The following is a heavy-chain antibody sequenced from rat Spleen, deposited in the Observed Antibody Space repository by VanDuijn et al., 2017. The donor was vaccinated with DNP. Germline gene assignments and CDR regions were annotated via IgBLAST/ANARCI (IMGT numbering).Heavy chain of an antibody. J-gene: IGHJ2*01. D-gene: IGHD5-1*01. CDR1: GFSLTNYH. V-gene: IGHV2-41*01. CDR2: IWNTGGT. Sequence: QVQLKESGPGLVQPSQTLSLTCTVSGFSLTNYHVHWVRQPPGKGLEWMGIIWNTGGTRYNSALKSRLTIIKDTSKSQVFLKMNSLQTEDTATYSCARDPQLGARFDYWGQGVMVTVSS. CDR3: ARDPQLGARFDY.